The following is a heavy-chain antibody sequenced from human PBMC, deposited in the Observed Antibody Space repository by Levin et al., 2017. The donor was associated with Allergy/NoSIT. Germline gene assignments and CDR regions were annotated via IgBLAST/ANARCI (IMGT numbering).Heavy chain of an antibody. CDR3: ARPGELGYCTGGSCPRAFDI. J-gene: IGHJ3*02. CDR2: IYPGDSDT. D-gene: IGHD2-15*01. CDR1: GYSFTSYW. Sequence: GESLKISCKGSGYSFTSYWIGWVRQMPGKGLEWMGIIYPGDSDTRYSPSFQGQVTISADKSISTAYLQWSSLKASDTAMYYCARPGELGYCTGGSCPRAFDIWGQGTMVSVSS. V-gene: IGHV5-51*01.